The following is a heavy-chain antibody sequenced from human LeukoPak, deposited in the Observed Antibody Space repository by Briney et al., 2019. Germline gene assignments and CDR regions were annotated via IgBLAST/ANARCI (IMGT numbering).Heavy chain of an antibody. CDR1: GGSISSSSYY. CDR3: ARQDYYGSGSHLDY. CDR2: ISYSGST. Sequence: PSETLSLTCTVSGGSISSSSYYWGWIRQPPGKGLEWIGSISYSGSTYYNPSLKSRVTTSVDTSKNQFSLKLSSVTAADTAVNYCARQDYYGSGSHLDYWGQGTLVTVSS. V-gene: IGHV4-39*01. J-gene: IGHJ4*02. D-gene: IGHD3-10*01.